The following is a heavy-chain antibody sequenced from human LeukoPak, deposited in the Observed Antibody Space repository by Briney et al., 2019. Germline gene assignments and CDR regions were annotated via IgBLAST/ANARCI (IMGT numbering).Heavy chain of an antibody. CDR2: ISAHSGNT. V-gene: IGHV1-18*01. CDR1: GYTFTTYG. D-gene: IGHD6-13*01. Sequence: ASVKVSCKASGYTFTTYGLNWVRQAPGQGLEWMGWISAHSGNTNYAQKFQGRVTMTTDTSTSTAYMELRSLRSDDTAVYYCARDPGYSSRWGQGTLVTVSS. CDR3: ARDPGYSSR. J-gene: IGHJ4*02.